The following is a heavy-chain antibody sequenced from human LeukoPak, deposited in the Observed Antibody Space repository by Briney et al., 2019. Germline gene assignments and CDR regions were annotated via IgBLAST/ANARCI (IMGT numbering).Heavy chain of an antibody. CDR1: GFTFSSYG. Sequence: GRCLRLSCAASGFTFSSYGMHWVRQAPGKGLEWVAVIWYDGSNKYYADSVKGRFTISRDNSKNTLYLQMNSLRAEDTAVYYCARDSGGGWLQPPGDYWGQGTLVTVSS. D-gene: IGHD5-24*01. CDR2: IWYDGSNK. V-gene: IGHV3-33*01. CDR3: ARDSGGGWLQPPGDY. J-gene: IGHJ4*02.